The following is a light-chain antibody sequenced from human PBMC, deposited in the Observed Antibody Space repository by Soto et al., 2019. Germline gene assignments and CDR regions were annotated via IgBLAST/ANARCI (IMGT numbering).Light chain of an antibody. V-gene: IGKV3-15*01. J-gene: IGKJ4*01. CDR1: QSVSSN. Sequence: EIVMTQSPATLSVSPGERATLSCRASQSVSSNLAWYQQKPGQAPRLLIYGASTRATGIPARFSGSGSGTELTLTISSLQSEDFAVYLCQQYNNWPLFGGGTKVEIK. CDR2: GAS. CDR3: QQYNNWPL.